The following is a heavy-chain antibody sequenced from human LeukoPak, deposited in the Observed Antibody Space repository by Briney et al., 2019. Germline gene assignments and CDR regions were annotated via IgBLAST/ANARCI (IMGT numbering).Heavy chain of an antibody. CDR1: GGSISSYY. CDR2: LYTGGST. D-gene: IGHD6-19*01. CDR3: ARDXXWLTSXXXXP. V-gene: IGHV4-4*07. J-gene: IGHJ5*02. Sequence: SETLSLTCTISGGSISSYYWSWIRQPAGKGLEWIGRLYTGGSTNYNPSLKRGVTMSVDTSKNQFSLKLSSVTAADTAVYYCARDXXWLTSXXXXPWGXXTXVT.